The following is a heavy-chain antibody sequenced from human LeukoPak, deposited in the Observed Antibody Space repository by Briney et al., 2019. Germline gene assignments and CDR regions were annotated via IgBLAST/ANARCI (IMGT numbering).Heavy chain of an antibody. Sequence: PGGALRLSCEASGFTFSNYWMTWVRQVPGRGLQEVANIKQDGTETYYVDSVNGRFTLSIDNARNSLYLQMNYLGVDDTAVYYCARGGMTGTPDYWGQGTLVTVSS. J-gene: IGHJ4*02. D-gene: IGHD1-7*01. CDR2: IKQDGTET. CDR3: ARGGMTGTPDY. V-gene: IGHV3-7*01. CDR1: GFTFSNYW.